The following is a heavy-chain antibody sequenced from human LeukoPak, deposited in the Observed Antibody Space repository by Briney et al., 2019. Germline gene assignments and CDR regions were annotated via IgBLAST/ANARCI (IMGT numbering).Heavy chain of an antibody. CDR2: INPSGGST. V-gene: IGHV1-46*01. J-gene: IGHJ4*02. Sequence: ASVKVSCKASGYTYTSYYMHWERQAAGQGLEWMGIINPSGGSTSYAQKFQGRVTMTRDTSTSTVYMELSSLRSEDTAVYYCARAEEMATITDYWGQGTLVTVSS. D-gene: IGHD5-24*01. CDR3: ARAEEMATITDY. CDR1: GYTYTSYY.